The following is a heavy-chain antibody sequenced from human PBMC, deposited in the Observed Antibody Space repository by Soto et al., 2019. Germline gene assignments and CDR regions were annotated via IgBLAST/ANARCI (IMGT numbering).Heavy chain of an antibody. Sequence: QVQLVQSGAEVKKPGSSVKVSCKASGGTFSSYAISWVRQAPGQGLEWMGGIIPIFGTANYAQKFQGRVTLTADESTSTAYMELSSLRSEDTAVYYCARDRCSGGSCYYSFQHWGQGTLVTVSS. CDR3: ARDRCSGGSCYYSFQH. J-gene: IGHJ1*01. CDR1: GGTFSSYA. V-gene: IGHV1-69*01. D-gene: IGHD2-15*01. CDR2: IIPIFGTA.